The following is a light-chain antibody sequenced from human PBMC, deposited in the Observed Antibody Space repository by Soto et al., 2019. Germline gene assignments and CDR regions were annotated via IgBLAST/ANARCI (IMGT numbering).Light chain of an antibody. J-gene: IGLJ3*02. V-gene: IGLV1-44*01. CDR3: AAWHDSLNGPV. CDR2: SNN. CDR1: RSNIGGNT. Sequence: QSVLTQPPSASGTPGQRVTISCSGSRSNIGGNTVNWYQQLPGTAPKLLIYSNNQRPSGVPDRFSGSKSGTSASRAISGLQSEDEADYYCAAWHDSLNGPVFGGGTKLTVL.